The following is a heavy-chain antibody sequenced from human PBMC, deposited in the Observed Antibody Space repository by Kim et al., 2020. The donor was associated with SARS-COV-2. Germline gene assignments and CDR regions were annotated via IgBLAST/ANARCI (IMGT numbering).Heavy chain of an antibody. V-gene: IGHV3-23*01. CDR1: GFTFSRYA. Sequence: GGSLRLSCAASGFTFSRYAMSWVRQAPGKGPEWIASVNNGGNSYYSDSVKGRFTVSRGNNKNTLVLQMNSLTAEDTTPFYYSKNHQSSGRPSFDYWSQVT. D-gene: IGHD6-19*01. J-gene: IGHJ4*02. CDR3: SKNHQSSGRPSFDY. CDR2: VNNGGNS.